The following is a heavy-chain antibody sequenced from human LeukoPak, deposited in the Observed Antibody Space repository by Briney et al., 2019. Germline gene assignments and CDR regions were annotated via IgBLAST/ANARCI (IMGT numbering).Heavy chain of an antibody. CDR2: IYTSGST. V-gene: IGHV4-4*07. CDR3: ARGPSYDTLTGYSLYYYYAMDV. J-gene: IGHJ6*02. Sequence: KPSETLSLTCTVSGGSISSYYWSWIRQPAGKGVEWIGRIYTSGSTNYNPSLKSRVTMSVDTSKNQFSLKLSSVTAADTAVYYCARGPSYDTLTGYSLYYYYAMDVWGQGTTVTVSS. D-gene: IGHD3-9*01. CDR1: GGSISSYY.